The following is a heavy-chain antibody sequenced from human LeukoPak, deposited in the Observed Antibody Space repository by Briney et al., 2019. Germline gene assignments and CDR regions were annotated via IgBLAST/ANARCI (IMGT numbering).Heavy chain of an antibody. CDR3: TTTAYYYDSSGCYYSWDYFYY. CDR1: RFTFSNAW. CDR2: IKSKTDGGTT. D-gene: IGHD3-22*01. Sequence: GECLKISCAASRFTFSNAWMSWVRQAPGKGLEWVGRIKSKTDGGTTDYAAPVKGRFTISRDDSKNTLYLQMNSLKTEDTALYYCTTTAYYYDSSGCYYSWDYFYYWVQGTLVTVSS. V-gene: IGHV3-15*01. J-gene: IGHJ4*02.